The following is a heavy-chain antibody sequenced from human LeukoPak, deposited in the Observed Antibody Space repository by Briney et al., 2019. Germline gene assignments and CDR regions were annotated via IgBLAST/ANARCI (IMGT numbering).Heavy chain of an antibody. D-gene: IGHD6-19*01. V-gene: IGHV3-23*01. CDR3: AKSSGGWYSDY. CDR1: GFTFSSHA. CDR2: ISGSGGST. J-gene: IGHJ4*02. Sequence: GGSLRLSCAASGFTFSSHAMSWVRQAPGKGLEWVSAISGSGGSTYYADSVKGRFAISRDNSKNTLYLQMNSLRAEDTAVYHCAKSSGGWYSDYWGQGTLVTVSS.